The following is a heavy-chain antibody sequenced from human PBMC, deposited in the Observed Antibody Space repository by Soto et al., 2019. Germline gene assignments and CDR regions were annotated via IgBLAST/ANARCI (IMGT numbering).Heavy chain of an antibody. CDR1: VFTLSTYW. Sequence: RGSLLLACASSVFTLSTYWMHWVRQVPGKGLVWVSRISSGGTYTNYADSVNGRFTISRDSSRNTLFLQMNYLTGEDTAVYYCARTFVDGMAGFGPWGQGTLVTVSS. V-gene: IGHV3-74*01. CDR3: ARTFVDGMAGFGP. J-gene: IGHJ5*02. D-gene: IGHD2-15*01. CDR2: ISSGGTYT.